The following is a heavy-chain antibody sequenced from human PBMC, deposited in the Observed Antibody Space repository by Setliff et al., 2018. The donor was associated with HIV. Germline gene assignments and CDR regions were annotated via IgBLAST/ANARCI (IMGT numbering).Heavy chain of an antibody. CDR1: GGSTTSGGYY. CDR3: ARVLNPSDAFDI. CDR2: IYYSGST. Sequence: PSETLSLTCSVSGGSTTSGGYYWSWIRQHPGKGLEYIGYIYYSGSTYYNPSLKSRVTMSIDTSTQQFFLNVTSVTAADTAVYYCARVLNPSDAFDIWGQGTMVTVSS. V-gene: IGHV4-31*03. J-gene: IGHJ3*02.